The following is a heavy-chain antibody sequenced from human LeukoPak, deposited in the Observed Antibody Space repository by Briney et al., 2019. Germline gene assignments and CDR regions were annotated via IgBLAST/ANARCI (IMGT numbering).Heavy chain of an antibody. CDR3: VRSPTYYNMDV. Sequence: GQSLRPSCAASAFTFSNYVIHSVRQAPGKGLEWLAVISYDGPNKYYADTVKGRFTISRDHSQSTVDLQMNTLRGADTAVYYCVRSPTYYNMDVWGKGTTVTVSS. CDR2: ISYDGPNK. J-gene: IGHJ6*03. V-gene: IGHV3-30*03. CDR1: AFTFSNYV.